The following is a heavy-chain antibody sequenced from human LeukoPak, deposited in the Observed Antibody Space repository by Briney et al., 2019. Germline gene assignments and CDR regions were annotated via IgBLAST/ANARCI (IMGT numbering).Heavy chain of an antibody. D-gene: IGHD3-10*01. J-gene: IGHJ4*02. Sequence: ASVKVSCKASGYTFTSYYMHLVRQAPGQGLEWMGWINPNSGGTNYAQKFQGRVTMTRDTSISTAYMELSRLRSDDTAVYYCARVSHLRSGELLGNWGQGTLVTVSS. V-gene: IGHV1-2*02. CDR1: GYTFTSYY. CDR2: INPNSGGT. CDR3: ARVSHLRSGELLGN.